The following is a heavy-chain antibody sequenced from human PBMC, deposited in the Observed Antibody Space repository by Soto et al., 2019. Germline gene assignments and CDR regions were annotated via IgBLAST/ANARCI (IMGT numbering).Heavy chain of an antibody. V-gene: IGHV1-18*01. CDR1: GYTFTSYG. CDR3: ARGRYGDY. D-gene: IGHD1-1*01. Sequence: QVHLVQSGAEVKKPGASVKVSCKASGYTFTSYGITWVRQAPGQGLEWMGWISAHNGNTDYAQKLQGRVIVTRDTSTRTAYMDLRSLISDDTAVYYCARGRYGDYWGQGALVTVSS. J-gene: IGHJ4*02. CDR2: ISAHNGNT.